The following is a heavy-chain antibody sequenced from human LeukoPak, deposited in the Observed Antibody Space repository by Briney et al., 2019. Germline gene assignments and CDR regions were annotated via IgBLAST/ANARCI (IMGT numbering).Heavy chain of an antibody. V-gene: IGHV3-33*08. Sequence: PGGSLRLSCAASGFTFSSYGMHWVRQAPGKGLEWVAVIWYDGSNKYYADSVKGRFTISRDNSKNTLYLQMNSLRAEDTAVYYCARDLHVVVTEGGMDVWGQGTTVTVSS. CDR2: IWYDGSNK. CDR1: GFTFSSYG. D-gene: IGHD2-21*02. CDR3: ARDLHVVVTEGGMDV. J-gene: IGHJ6*02.